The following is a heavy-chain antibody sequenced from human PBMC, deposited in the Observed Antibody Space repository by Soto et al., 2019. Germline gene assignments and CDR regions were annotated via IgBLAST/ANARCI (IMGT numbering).Heavy chain of an antibody. CDR1: GVSISSSSYY. CDR3: ARLEGLATISYYFDF. J-gene: IGHJ4*02. D-gene: IGHD3-9*01. V-gene: IGHV4-39*01. Sequence: PSETLSLTCTVSGVSISSSSYYWGWIRQPPGKGLEWIGSIYYSGSTYYNPSLKSRVTISVDTSKNQFSLKLSSVTAADSAVYFCARLEGLATISYYFDFWGQGALVTVSS. CDR2: IYYSGST.